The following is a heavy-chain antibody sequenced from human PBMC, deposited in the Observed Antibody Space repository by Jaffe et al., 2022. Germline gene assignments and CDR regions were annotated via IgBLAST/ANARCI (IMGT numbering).Heavy chain of an antibody. CDR3: ARRSGTHAFNI. Sequence: QVQLQESGPGLVRPSETLSLTCAVSGYSIGSGYYWDWIRQSPGRGLEWIGSIHHSGSTYYNPSLKSRVTISLDTSKNQFSLKLTSVTAADTPIYYCARRSGTHAFNIWGQGTMVTVSS. V-gene: IGHV4-38-2*01. CDR2: IHHSGST. J-gene: IGHJ3*02. CDR1: GYSIGSGYY.